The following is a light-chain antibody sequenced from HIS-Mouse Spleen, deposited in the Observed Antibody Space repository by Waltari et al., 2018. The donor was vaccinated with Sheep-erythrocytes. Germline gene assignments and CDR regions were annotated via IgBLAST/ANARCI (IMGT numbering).Light chain of an antibody. CDR3: QQSYSTPPLT. CDR1: QSISSY. V-gene: IGKV1-39*01. Sequence: DIQMTQSPSSLSASVGDRVTITCRASQSISSYLNWYQQKPGKAPKVLIYAASSLQSGVPSRLSGSGSGTDFTLTISSLQPEDFATYYCQQSYSTPPLTFGGGTKVEIK. J-gene: IGKJ4*01. CDR2: AAS.